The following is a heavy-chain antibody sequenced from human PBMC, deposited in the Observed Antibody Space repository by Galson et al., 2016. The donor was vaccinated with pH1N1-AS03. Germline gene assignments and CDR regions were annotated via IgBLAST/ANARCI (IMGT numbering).Heavy chain of an antibody. V-gene: IGHV3-74*03. CDR1: GFTFSNYG. J-gene: IGHJ3*02. CDR3: SRDPRTAFDI. CDR2: INSDGSGT. Sequence: SLRLSCAASGFTFSNYGMHWVRQAPGKGLVWVSGINSDGSGTMYADSVKGRFTISRDNAKNTLYLQMNSLRAEDTAIYYCSRDPRTAFDIWGQGTTVTVSS.